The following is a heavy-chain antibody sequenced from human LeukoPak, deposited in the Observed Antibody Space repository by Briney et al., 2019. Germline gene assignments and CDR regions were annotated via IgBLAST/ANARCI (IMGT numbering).Heavy chain of an antibody. D-gene: IGHD2-2*01. CDR3: ARVGCDSTSCYGYYYGMDV. V-gene: IGHV3-33*01. CDR2: IWNDGSNK. J-gene: IGHJ6*02. Sequence: GGSLRLSCAASGFTFSSYGMHWVRQAPGKGLEWVAVIWNDGSNKYYADSVKGRFTISRDNSKNTLYLQVNSVRAEDTAVYYCARVGCDSTSCYGYYYGMDVWGQGTTVTVSS. CDR1: GFTFSSYG.